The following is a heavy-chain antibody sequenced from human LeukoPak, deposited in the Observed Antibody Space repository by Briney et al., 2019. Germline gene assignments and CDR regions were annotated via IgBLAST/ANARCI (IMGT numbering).Heavy chain of an antibody. Sequence: PSETLSLTCTVSGGSISSSYWSWIRQPPGEGLEWIGYTYYTGSTNYNPSLKSRVTISVDTSKNQFSLKLSSVTGADTAVYYCARGGDGYTWNYWGQGTLVTVSS. D-gene: IGHD5-24*01. V-gene: IGHV4-59*01. J-gene: IGHJ4*02. CDR2: TYYTGST. CDR3: ARGGDGYTWNY. CDR1: GGSISSSY.